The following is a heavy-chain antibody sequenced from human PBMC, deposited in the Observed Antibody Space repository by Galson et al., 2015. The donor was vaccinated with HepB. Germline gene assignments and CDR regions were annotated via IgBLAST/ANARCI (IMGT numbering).Heavy chain of an antibody. J-gene: IGHJ4*02. CDR1: GFSLSTSEVA. V-gene: IGHV2-5*02. D-gene: IGHD3-22*01. CDR3: AHSDTNYYDNSAYYY. CDR2: IYWDDDK. Sequence: PALVKPTQTLTLTCTFSGFSLSTSEVAVGWIRQPPGKALEWLALIYWDDDKRYSPSLKTRLTLTKDTSKNQVVLAMTNMDPVDTATYYCAHSDTNYYDNSAYYYWGQGTLVTVSS.